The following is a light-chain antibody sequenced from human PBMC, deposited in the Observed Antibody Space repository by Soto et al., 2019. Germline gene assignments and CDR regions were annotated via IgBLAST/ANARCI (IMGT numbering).Light chain of an antibody. CDR1: QTISFS. J-gene: IGKJ1*01. V-gene: IGKV1-5*01. CDR3: QQYHGYSLT. CDR2: DAS. Sequence: DIQMTQSPSTLYASVGDRVTITCRASQTISFSLAWYQQKQGKAPKLLIYDASTLQSGVPSRFSGSESGTEFILNISGLQPYDFATYSCQQYHGYSLTFGQGTKVEI.